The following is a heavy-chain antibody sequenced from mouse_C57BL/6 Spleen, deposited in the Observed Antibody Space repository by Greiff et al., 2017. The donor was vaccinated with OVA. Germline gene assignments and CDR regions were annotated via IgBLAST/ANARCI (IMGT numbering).Heavy chain of an antibody. D-gene: IGHD1-1*01. CDR1: GYAFSSSW. V-gene: IGHV1-82*01. CDR3: ARGGYYGSSFYWYFDV. CDR2: IYPGDGDT. Sequence: QVQLKESGPELVKPGASVKISCKASGYAFSSSWMNWVKQRPGKGLEWIGRIYPGDGDTNYNGKFKGKATLTADKSSSTAYMQLSSLTTEDSAVYFCARGGYYGSSFYWYFDVWGTGTTVTVSS. J-gene: IGHJ1*03.